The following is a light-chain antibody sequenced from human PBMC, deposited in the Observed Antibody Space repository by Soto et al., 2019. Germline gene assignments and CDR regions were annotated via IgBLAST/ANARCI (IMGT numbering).Light chain of an antibody. CDR2: TTS. V-gene: IGKV1-12*01. CDR1: QDIRSW. J-gene: IGKJ5*01. Sequence: DMQMTQSPSFVSASVGDRVTDTCRASQDIRSWLAWYQQKPGKAPKLLIYTTSTLGSGVPSRFSGSRSGTDFTLTISGLQPEDFATYYCQQANRFPITFGQGTRLEIK. CDR3: QQANRFPIT.